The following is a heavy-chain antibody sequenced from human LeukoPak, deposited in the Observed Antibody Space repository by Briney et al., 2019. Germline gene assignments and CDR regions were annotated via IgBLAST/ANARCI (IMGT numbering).Heavy chain of an antibody. D-gene: IGHD3-16*02. CDR1: GYTFTSYY. V-gene: IGHV1-46*01. J-gene: IGHJ4*02. CDR2: INPSGGST. CDR3: ARGPSTFTVWRSYRYKGPQQN. Sequence: ASVKVSCKASGYTFTSYYMHWVRQAPGQGLEWMGIINPSGGSTSYAQKFQGRVTMTRDMSTSTVYMELSSLRSEDTAVYYCARGPSTFTVWRSYRYKGPQQNWGQGTLVTVSS.